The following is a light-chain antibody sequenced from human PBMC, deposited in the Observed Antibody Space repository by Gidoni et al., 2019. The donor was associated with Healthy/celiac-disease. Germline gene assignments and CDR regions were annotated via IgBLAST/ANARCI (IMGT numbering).Light chain of an antibody. V-gene: IGKV3-15*01. CDR2: GAS. CDR1: QRVSSN. CDR3: QQYNDWPLLT. J-gene: IGKJ4*01. Sequence: DIVMTQSPATLSVSPGERATLSCRASQRVSSNLAWYQQKPGQAPRLLIYGASTRATGIPARFSGSGSGTEFTLTISSLQSEDFAVYYCQQYNDWPLLTFGGGTKVEIK.